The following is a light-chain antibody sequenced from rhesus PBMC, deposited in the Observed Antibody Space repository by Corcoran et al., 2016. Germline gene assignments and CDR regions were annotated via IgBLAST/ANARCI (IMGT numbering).Light chain of an antibody. CDR3: QQYNSSPYS. Sequence: DIQMTQSPSSLSASVGDTVTITCRASQSISSWLAWYPQKPGKAPKFLIYKASSLRSGVPSRFSGSGSGTDFTLTISSLQSEDFATDYCQQYNSSPYSFGQGTKVEIK. CDR2: KAS. J-gene: IGKJ2*01. V-gene: IGKV1-22*01. CDR1: QSISSW.